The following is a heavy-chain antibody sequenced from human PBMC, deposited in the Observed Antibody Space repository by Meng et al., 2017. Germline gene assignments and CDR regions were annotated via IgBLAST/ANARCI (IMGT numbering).Heavy chain of an antibody. CDR3: ARDQRGYSSVVC. V-gene: IGHV3-33*01. Sequence: GESLKISCAASGFTFSSYGMHWVRQAPGKGLEWVAVIWYDGSNKYYADSVKGRFTISRDNSKNTLYLQMNSLRAEDTAVYYCARDQRGYSSVVCWGQGTLVTVSS. J-gene: IGHJ4*02. CDR1: GFTFSSYG. CDR2: IWYDGSNK. D-gene: IGHD6-19*01.